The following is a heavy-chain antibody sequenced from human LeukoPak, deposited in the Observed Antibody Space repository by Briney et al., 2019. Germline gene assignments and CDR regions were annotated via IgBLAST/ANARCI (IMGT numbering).Heavy chain of an antibody. Sequence: ASVKVSCKASGYTFTSYYMHWVRQAPGQGLEWMGIINPSGGSTSYAQKFQGRVTMTRDTSTSTVYMELSSLRSEDTAVYYCARAPVRYCSGGSCYSPNYFDYWGQGTLVTVSS. CDR1: GYTFTSYY. J-gene: IGHJ4*02. D-gene: IGHD2-15*01. V-gene: IGHV1-46*01. CDR3: ARAPVRYCSGGSCYSPNYFDY. CDR2: INPSGGST.